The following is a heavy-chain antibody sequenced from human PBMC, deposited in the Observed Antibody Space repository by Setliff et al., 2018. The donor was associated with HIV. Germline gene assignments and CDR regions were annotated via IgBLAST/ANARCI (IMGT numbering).Heavy chain of an antibody. J-gene: IGHJ6*02. Sequence: GGSLRLSCAVSVFTFNNYGMNWVRQAPGKGLEWVAFIRYDGSQKYYVDSVKGRFTISRENSKNTLYLQMNSLRVEDTAVYYCAKDVCSGAYCYAYYYYGMDVWGQGTMVTVSS. CDR1: VFTFNNYG. D-gene: IGHD2-15*01. CDR3: AKDVCSGAYCYAYYYYGMDV. CDR2: IRYDGSQK. V-gene: IGHV3-30*02.